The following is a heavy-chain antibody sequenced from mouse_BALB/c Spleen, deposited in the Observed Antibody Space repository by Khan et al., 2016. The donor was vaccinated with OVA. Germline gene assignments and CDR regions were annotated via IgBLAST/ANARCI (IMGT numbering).Heavy chain of an antibody. D-gene: IGHD2-4*01. CDR2: INTHSGVP. CDR1: GYTFTTAG. CDR3: GSGYDYGWYVDV. V-gene: IGHV9-4*02. Sequence: QIQLVQSGPELKKPGETVRISCKASGYTFTTAGMQWVQKMPGKGLKWIGWINTHSGVPKYAEDFKRRFAFSLETSASTAYLQISNLKNEDTATYCCGSGYDYGWYVDVWGAGTTVTVAS. J-gene: IGHJ1*01.